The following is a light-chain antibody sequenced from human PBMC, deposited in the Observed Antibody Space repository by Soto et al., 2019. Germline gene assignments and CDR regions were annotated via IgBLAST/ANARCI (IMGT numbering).Light chain of an antibody. CDR3: QQNNSYST. V-gene: IGKV1-5*01. J-gene: IGKJ1*01. CDR2: DAS. CDR1: QSISSW. Sequence: DIHMTQSPSTLSASVGDRVTITCRASQSISSWLAWYQQKPGKAPKLLIYDASSLETGVPSRFSGSGSGTEFTLTISSLQPDDFATYYCQQNNSYSTFGQGTKVDIK.